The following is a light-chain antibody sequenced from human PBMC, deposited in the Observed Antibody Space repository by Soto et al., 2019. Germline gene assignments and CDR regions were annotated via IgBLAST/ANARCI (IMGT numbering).Light chain of an antibody. CDR2: GAS. V-gene: IGKV3-15*01. Sequence: EIVMTQSPATLSVSPGERATLSCRASQSVNSKVAWYQQKPGQAPRLLIKGASTGATGVAARFSGSGSGTEFTLSITSLQSEDFATYYCQQYNNWPFTFGQGTKLELK. J-gene: IGKJ2*01. CDR1: QSVNSK. CDR3: QQYNNWPFT.